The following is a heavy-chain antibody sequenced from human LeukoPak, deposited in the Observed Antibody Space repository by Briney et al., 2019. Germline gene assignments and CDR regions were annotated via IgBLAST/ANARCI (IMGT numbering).Heavy chain of an antibody. D-gene: IGHD2-2*01. J-gene: IGHJ4*02. Sequence: KASETLSLTFTVSGGSISGYYWGWIRQPPGKGLEWIGFISYSGSTNYNPSLKSRVTISVDTSKNQFSLKLRSVTAADTAVYYCAKQASCSSATCNPFDYWGQGTLVTVSS. CDR3: AKQASCSSATCNPFDY. CDR2: ISYSGST. CDR1: GGSISGYY. V-gene: IGHV4-59*08.